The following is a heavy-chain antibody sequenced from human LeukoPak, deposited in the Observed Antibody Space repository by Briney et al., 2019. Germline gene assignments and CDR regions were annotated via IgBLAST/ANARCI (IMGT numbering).Heavy chain of an antibody. Sequence: GGSLRLSCAASGFTFSSYGMSWVRQAPGKGLEWVSAISDGGYSTYFADSVKGRFTISRDNSMNTLYLQMNSLRAEDTAVYYCARALRPGYALDYWGQGTLVTVSS. D-gene: IGHD2-8*01. J-gene: IGHJ4*02. CDR2: ISDGGYST. CDR3: ARALRPGYALDY. CDR1: GFTFSSYG. V-gene: IGHV3-23*01.